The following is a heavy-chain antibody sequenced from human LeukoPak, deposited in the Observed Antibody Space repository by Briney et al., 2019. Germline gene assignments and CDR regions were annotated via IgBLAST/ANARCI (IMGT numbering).Heavy chain of an antibody. CDR1: DFTGSSNY. D-gene: IGHD2-2*01. V-gene: IGHV3-74*01. CDR3: VSFYETY. Sequence: DPGGSLRLSCAASDFTGSSNYMSWVRQAPGEGLVWVSHINGDGSWTTYADSVKGRFTISKDNAKNTVYLQMNNLRAEDTAVYYCVSFYETYWGRGTLVTVSS. J-gene: IGHJ4*02. CDR2: INGDGSWT.